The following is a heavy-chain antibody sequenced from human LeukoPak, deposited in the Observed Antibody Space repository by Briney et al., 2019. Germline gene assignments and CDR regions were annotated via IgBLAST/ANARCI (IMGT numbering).Heavy chain of an antibody. V-gene: IGHV1-2*06. D-gene: IGHD3-10*01. CDR1: GYTFTGYY. CDR3: AREDTRVRGVIITANGDFDY. CDR2: INPNSGGT. Sequence: ASVKVSCKASGYTFTGYYMHWVRQAPGQALEWMGRINPNSGGTNYAQKFQGRVTMTRHTSISTAYLELSRLRSDDTAVYYCAREDTRVRGVIITANGDFDYWGQGTLVTVSS. J-gene: IGHJ4*02.